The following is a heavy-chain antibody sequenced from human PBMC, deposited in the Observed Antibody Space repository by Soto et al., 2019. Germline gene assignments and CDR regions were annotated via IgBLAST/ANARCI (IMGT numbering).Heavy chain of an antibody. V-gene: IGHV4-34*01. CDR3: ARGLGVLAVAGNWYFDL. Sequence: SETLSLTCAVYGGSFSGYYWSWIRQPPGKGLEWIGEINHSGSTNYNPSLKSRVTISVDTSKNQFSLKLSSVTAADTAVYYCARGLGVLAVAGNWYFDLWGRGTLVTVSS. J-gene: IGHJ2*01. CDR2: INHSGST. D-gene: IGHD6-19*01. CDR1: GGSFSGYY.